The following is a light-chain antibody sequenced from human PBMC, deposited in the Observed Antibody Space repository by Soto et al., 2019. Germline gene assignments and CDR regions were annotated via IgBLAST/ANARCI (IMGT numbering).Light chain of an antibody. CDR2: DAS. CDR3: QQSYSMPWT. Sequence: DIQMTQSPSSLSASVGDRVTITCRASQSITNYLNWYQQKPGKAPKVLIYDASSWQSGVPSRFRGSGSGTDFTLTISSLQPEDFATYYCQQSYSMPWTFGQGTKVEIK. V-gene: IGKV1-39*01. CDR1: QSITNY. J-gene: IGKJ1*01.